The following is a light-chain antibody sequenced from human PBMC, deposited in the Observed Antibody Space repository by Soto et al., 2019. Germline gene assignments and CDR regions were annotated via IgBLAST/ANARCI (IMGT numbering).Light chain of an antibody. CDR3: QQLNSYLYT. CDR1: QGISSY. V-gene: IGKV1-9*01. J-gene: IGKJ2*01. CDR2: AAS. Sequence: DIQLTQSPSFLYESIGDRVTITCRASQGISSYLAWYQQKPGKAPKLLIYAASTLQSGVPSRFSGSGSGTEFTLTISSLQPEDFATYYCQQLNSYLYTFGQGTKLEIK.